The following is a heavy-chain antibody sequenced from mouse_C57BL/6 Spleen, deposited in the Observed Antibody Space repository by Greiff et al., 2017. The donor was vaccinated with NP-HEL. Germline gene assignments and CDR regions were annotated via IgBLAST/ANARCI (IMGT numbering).Heavy chain of an antibody. J-gene: IGHJ3*01. CDR3: ARGGDGYYVWFAY. Sequence: QVQLKQPGAELVKPGASVKMSCKASGYTFTSYWITWVTQRPGQGLEWSGDIYPGSGSTNYNEKFKSTATLAVDTSSSTAYMQRSSRTSEDSAVYYCARGGDGYYVWFAYWGQGTLVTVSA. CDR2: IYPGSGST. CDR1: GYTFTSYW. D-gene: IGHD2-3*01. V-gene: IGHV1-55*01.